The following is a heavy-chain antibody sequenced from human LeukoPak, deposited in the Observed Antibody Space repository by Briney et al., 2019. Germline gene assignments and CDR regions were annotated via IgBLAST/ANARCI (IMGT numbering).Heavy chain of an antibody. Sequence: SQTLSLTCTVSGVSISSGGYYWSWIRQHPGKGLEWIGYIYYSGSTYYNPSLKSRVTISVDTSKNQFSLKLSSVTAADTAVYYCARDYYDSSGYYYVLGYWGQGTLVTVSS. V-gene: IGHV4-31*03. J-gene: IGHJ4*02. CDR2: IYYSGST. D-gene: IGHD3-22*01. CDR3: ARDYYDSSGYYYVLGY. CDR1: GVSISSGGYY.